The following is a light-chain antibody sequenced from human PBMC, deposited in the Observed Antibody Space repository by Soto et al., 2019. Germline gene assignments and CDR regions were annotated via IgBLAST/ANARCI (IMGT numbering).Light chain of an antibody. J-gene: IGKJ1*01. CDR2: KAS. V-gene: IGKV1-5*03. CDR1: QSISVW. CDR3: QQEWT. Sequence: DIQITQSPSTRSASVVDRVTITCRASQSISVWLAWYQQKAGKAPNLLIYKASRLESGVPSRFSGSGSGTEFTLTISSLQPDDFATYYCQQEWTFGQGTKVDIK.